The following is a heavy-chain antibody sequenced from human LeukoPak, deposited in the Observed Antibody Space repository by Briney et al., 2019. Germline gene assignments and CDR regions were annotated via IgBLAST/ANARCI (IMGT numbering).Heavy chain of an antibody. CDR2: INHSGST. CDR3: VVEMATIMKELPPPWYYYMDV. V-gene: IGHV4-34*01. J-gene: IGHJ6*03. CDR1: GGSFSGYY. D-gene: IGHD5-24*01. Sequence: SETLSLTCAVYGGSFSGYYWSWIRQPPGKGLEWIGEINHSGSTNYNPSLKSRVTISVDTSKNQFSLKLSSVTAADTAVYYCVVEMATIMKELPPPWYYYMDVWGKGTTVTVSS.